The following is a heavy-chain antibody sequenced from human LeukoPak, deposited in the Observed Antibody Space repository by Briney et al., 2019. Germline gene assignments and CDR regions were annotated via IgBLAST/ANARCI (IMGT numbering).Heavy chain of an antibody. V-gene: IGHV1-69*13. CDR3: ARDGVPYYDSSGYCLSP. J-gene: IGHJ5*02. CDR1: GGTFTSYA. Sequence: ASVKVSCKASGGTFTSYAISWVRQAPGQGLEWMGGIIPIFGTANYAQKFQGRVTITADESTSTGYMERSSLRSEDTAVYYCARDGVPYYDSSGYCLSPWGQGTLVTVSS. CDR2: IIPIFGTA. D-gene: IGHD3-22*01.